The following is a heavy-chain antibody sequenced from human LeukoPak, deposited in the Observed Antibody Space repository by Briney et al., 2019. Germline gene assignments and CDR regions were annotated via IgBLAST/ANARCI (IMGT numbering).Heavy chain of an antibody. CDR1: VYTFTRYF. CDR3: ASCYRSCTRCYDQTDAGFDY. V-gene: IGHV1-2*02. J-gene: IGHJ4*02. D-gene: IGHD2-2*01. CDR2: INPNSGGT. Sequence: ASVKVSCKASVYTFTRYFMHWVRQAPGQGREWMGWINPNSGGTNYAQKFQGRVTMTMHTSLSTAYMELSRLISDDTPVHLCASCYRSCTRCYDQTDAGFDYWGEGTLVTVSS.